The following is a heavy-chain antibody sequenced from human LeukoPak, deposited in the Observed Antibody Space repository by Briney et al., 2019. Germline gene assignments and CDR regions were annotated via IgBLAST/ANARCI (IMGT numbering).Heavy chain of an antibody. Sequence: PSETLSLTCTVSGGSISSYYWSWIRQPPGKGLEWIGYIYYSGSTNFNPSLKSRVTISVDTSKNQFSLKLRSVTAADTAVYFCAREGASVTNFDSWGQGTLVTVSS. CDR1: GGSISSYY. V-gene: IGHV4-59*12. J-gene: IGHJ4*02. CDR3: AREGASVTNFDS. D-gene: IGHD1-26*01. CDR2: IYYSGST.